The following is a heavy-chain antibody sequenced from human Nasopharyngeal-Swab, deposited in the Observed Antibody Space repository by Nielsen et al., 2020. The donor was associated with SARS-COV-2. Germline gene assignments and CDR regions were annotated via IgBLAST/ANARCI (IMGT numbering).Heavy chain of an antibody. CDR2: IDWDDDK. CDR1: GFSLSTSGMC. J-gene: IGHJ6*02. CDR3: ARMRVEMATIGYYYYYGMDV. V-gene: IGHV2-70*01. Sequence: SGPTLVKPTQTLTLPCTFSGFSLSTSGMCVSWIRQPPGKALEWLALIDWDDDKYYSTSLKTRLTISKDTSKNQVVLTMTNMDPVDTATYYCARMRVEMATIGYYYYYGMDVWGQGTTVTVSS. D-gene: IGHD5-24*01.